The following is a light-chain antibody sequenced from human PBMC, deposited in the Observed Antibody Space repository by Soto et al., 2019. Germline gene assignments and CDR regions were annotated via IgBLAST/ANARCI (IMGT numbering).Light chain of an antibody. CDR3: CSYAGDFYV. CDR1: TSDVGGYDY. J-gene: IGLJ1*01. V-gene: IGLV2-11*01. CDR2: DVS. Sequence: QSALTQPRSVSGSPGQSVAISCTGTTSDVGGYDYVSWHQQHPGKAPKLIIFDVSKRPSGVPDRFSGSKSGNTASLTISGLQAADEADYFCCSYAGDFYVFGSGTKLTVL.